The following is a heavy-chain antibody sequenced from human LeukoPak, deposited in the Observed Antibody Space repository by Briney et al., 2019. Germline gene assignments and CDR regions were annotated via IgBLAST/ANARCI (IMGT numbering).Heavy chain of an antibody. CDR3: ARAPSEIGGYYPEYFRH. V-gene: IGHV3-74*01. Sequence: HPGGSLRLSCAASGFTFSTYWMHWVRQAPGKGLVWVSRIKSDGSTNYADSVKGRFTVSRDNANNTLSLQMNSLRPEDTGVYYCARAPSEIGGYYPEYFRHWGQGTLVTVSS. CDR2: IKSDGST. CDR1: GFTFSTYW. D-gene: IGHD3-22*01. J-gene: IGHJ1*01.